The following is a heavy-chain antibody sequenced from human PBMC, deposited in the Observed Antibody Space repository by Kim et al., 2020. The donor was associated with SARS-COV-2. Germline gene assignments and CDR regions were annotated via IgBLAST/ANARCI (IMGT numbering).Heavy chain of an antibody. Sequence: YTPSLKSRVTLSVDTYKNQFSLKLSSGTAADTAVYYCARGPAVTTYYFDYWGQGTLVTVSS. CDR3: ARGPAVTTYYFDY. D-gene: IGHD4-17*01. V-gene: IGHV4-31*02. J-gene: IGHJ4*02.